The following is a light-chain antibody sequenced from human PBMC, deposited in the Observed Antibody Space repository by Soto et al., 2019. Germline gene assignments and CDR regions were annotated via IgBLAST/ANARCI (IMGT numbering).Light chain of an antibody. CDR2: EVI. Sequence: QSALTQPASVSGSPGQSITISCTGTSSDVGSYNLVSWYQQHPGKAPKLMNYEVIKRPSGVSNRLSGSKSGNTASLTISGLQAEDEADYYCCSYAGSSTLVFGGGTKLTVL. J-gene: IGLJ2*01. CDR1: SSDVGSYNL. CDR3: CSYAGSSTLV. V-gene: IGLV2-23*02.